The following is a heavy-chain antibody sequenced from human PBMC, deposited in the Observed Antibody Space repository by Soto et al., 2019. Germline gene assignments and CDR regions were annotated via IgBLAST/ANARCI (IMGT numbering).Heavy chain of an antibody. D-gene: IGHD3-3*01. CDR3: ARRGSWSYYDY. CDR2: ISGSGDST. CDR1: GFTFSSYA. J-gene: IGHJ4*02. V-gene: IGHV3-23*01. Sequence: EVQLLESGGGLVQPGGSLRLSCAASGFTFSSYAMRWVRQAPGKGLEWVSAISGSGDSTYYADSVKGRFTISRDNSKNTLYLEMNSPRGEDTAVYHCARRGSWSYYDYWGQGTLVTVSS.